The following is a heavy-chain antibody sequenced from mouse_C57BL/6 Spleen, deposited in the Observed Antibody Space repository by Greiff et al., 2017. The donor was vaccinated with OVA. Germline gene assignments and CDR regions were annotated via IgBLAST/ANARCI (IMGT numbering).Heavy chain of an antibody. Sequence: EVQLVESGPALVKPSQTVSLTCTVTGYSITNGNHWWNWIRQVSGSKLEWIGYISSSGSTDSNPSLKSRISSTRDTSKNLLFLPLNSVTTEDISTYYCARGLANWDVYFDYWGQGTTLTVSS. CDR1: GYSITNGNHW. V-gene: IGHV3-4*01. CDR3: ARGLANWDVYFDY. J-gene: IGHJ2*01. CDR2: ISSSGST. D-gene: IGHD4-1*01.